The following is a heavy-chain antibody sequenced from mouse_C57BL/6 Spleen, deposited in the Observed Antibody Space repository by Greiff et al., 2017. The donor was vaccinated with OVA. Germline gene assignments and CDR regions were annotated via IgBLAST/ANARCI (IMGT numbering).Heavy chain of an antibody. D-gene: IGHD1-1*01. CDR1: GFTFSSYA. CDR3: TREGTYGSSYDYFDY. V-gene: IGHV5-9-1*02. Sequence: DVMLVESGEGLVKPGGSLKLSCAASGFTFSSYAMSWVRQTPEKRLEWVAYISSGGDYIYYAATVKGRFTISRDNARNTLYLQMSSLKSEDTAMYYCTREGTYGSSYDYFDYWGQGTTLTVSS. J-gene: IGHJ2*01. CDR2: ISSGGDYI.